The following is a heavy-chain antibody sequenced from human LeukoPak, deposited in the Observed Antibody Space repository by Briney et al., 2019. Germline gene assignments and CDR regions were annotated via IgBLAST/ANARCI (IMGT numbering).Heavy chain of an antibody. D-gene: IGHD1-7*01. V-gene: IGHV4-4*07. J-gene: IGHJ6*02. Sequence: PSETLSLTCTVSGGSISSYYWSWIRQPPGKGLEWIGRIYTSGSTNYNPSLKSRVTMSVDTSKNQFSLKLSSVTAADTAVYYCALTGTTGRHYYYYGMDVWGQGTTVTVSS. CDR2: IYTSGST. CDR1: GGSISSYY. CDR3: ALTGTTGRHYYYYGMDV.